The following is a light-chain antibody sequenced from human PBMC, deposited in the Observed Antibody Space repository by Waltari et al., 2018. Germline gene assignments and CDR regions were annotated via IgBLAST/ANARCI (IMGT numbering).Light chain of an antibody. CDR2: LGS. Sequence: DIVMTQSPLSLPVTPGAPASIPCRSSQSLLHSNGNTDLDWYRQKPGQSPQLLIYLGSNRASGVPDRFSGSESGTDFTLKISRVEAEDVGVYYCMQALQTPLTFGGGTKVEIK. CDR3: MQALQTPLT. CDR1: QSLLHSNGNTD. V-gene: IGKV2-28*01. J-gene: IGKJ4*01.